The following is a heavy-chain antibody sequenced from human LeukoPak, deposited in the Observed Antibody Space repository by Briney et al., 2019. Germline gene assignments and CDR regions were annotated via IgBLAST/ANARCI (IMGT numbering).Heavy chain of an antibody. Sequence: PGGSLRLSCAASGFTFDDYAMHWVRQAPGKGLEWVSGISWNSGSIGYADSVKGRFTISRDNAKNSLYLQMNSLRAEDTALYYRAKADSSGYSFAFDIWGQGTMVTVSS. J-gene: IGHJ3*02. CDR2: ISWNSGSI. CDR3: AKADSSGYSFAFDI. V-gene: IGHV3-9*01. D-gene: IGHD3-22*01. CDR1: GFTFDDYA.